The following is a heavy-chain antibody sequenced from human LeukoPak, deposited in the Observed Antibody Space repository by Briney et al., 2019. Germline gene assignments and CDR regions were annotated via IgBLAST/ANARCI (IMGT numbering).Heavy chain of an antibody. CDR2: ISSSGSTT. V-gene: IGHV3-11*01. D-gene: IGHD6-19*01. CDR3: ARLDTSGWSSAEYFQD. CDR1: GFTFSDYY. Sequence: PGGSLRLSCAASGFTFSDYYMSWIRQAPGKGLEWVSYISSSGSTTYYADSVKGRFTISRDNSENTLYLQMHSLRVEDTAVYYCARLDTSGWSSAEYFQDWGQGTLVTVSS. J-gene: IGHJ1*01.